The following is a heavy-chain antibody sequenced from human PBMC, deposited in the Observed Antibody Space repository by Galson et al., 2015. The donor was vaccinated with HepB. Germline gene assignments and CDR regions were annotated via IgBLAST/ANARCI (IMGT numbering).Heavy chain of an antibody. CDR2: ISYSGGT. V-gene: IGHV4-59*01. D-gene: IGHD6-19*01. J-gene: IGHJ3*02. CDR3: ARKGSSGWPNDAFDI. Sequence: SETLSLTCAVSGDSISRFYWSWIRQPPGKGLECIGYISYSGGTIYNPSLKDRVTISLDTSQNQFSLKLDSVTAADTAVFYCARKGSSGWPNDAFDIWGPGTLVTVSS. CDR1: GDSISRFY.